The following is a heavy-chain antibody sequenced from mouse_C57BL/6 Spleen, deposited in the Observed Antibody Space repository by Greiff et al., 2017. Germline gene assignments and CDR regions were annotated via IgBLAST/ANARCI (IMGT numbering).Heavy chain of an antibody. V-gene: IGHV1-80*01. CDR2: IYPGDGDT. Sequence: VQLQQSGASVKISCKASGYAFSSYWMNWVKQRPGKGLEWIGQIYPGDGDTNYNGQFKGKATLTADKSSSTAYMQLSSLTSEDSAVYFCARSRDYYGSSYFDYWGQGTTLTVSS. CDR3: ARSRDYYGSSYFDY. D-gene: IGHD1-1*01. CDR1: GYAFSSYW. J-gene: IGHJ2*01.